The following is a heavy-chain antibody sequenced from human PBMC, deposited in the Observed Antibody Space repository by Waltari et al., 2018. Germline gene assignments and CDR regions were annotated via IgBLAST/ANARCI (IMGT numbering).Heavy chain of an antibody. CDR2: ISAYNGNT. J-gene: IGHJ6*02. Sequence: QVQLVQSGAEVKKPGASVKVSCKASGYTFTSYGISWVRQAPGQGLEWMGWISAYNGNTNAAQKLQGRVTMTTDTSTSTAYMELRSLRSDDTAVYYCARDRNYCSGGSCYPTPYYYYGMDVWGQGTTVTVSS. V-gene: IGHV1-18*01. CDR3: ARDRNYCSGGSCYPTPYYYYGMDV. CDR1: GYTFTSYG. D-gene: IGHD2-15*01.